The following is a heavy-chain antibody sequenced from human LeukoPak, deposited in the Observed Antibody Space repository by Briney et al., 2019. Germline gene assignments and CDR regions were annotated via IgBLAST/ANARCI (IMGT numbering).Heavy chain of an antibody. J-gene: IGHJ4*02. CDR2: INWNGGST. V-gene: IGHV3-20*04. Sequence: AGGSLRLSCAASGFIFSSYGMHWVRQAPGKGLEWVSGINWNGGSTGYADSVKGRFTISRDNAKNSLYLQMNSLRAEDTALYYCARGRDSGSYFDYWGQGTLVTVSS. CDR1: GFIFSSYG. D-gene: IGHD1-26*01. CDR3: ARGRDSGSYFDY.